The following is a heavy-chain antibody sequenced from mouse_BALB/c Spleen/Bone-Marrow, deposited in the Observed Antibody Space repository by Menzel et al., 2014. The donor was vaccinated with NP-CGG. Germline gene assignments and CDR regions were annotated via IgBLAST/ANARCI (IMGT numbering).Heavy chain of an antibody. D-gene: IGHD4-1*01. J-gene: IGHJ2*01. CDR1: GYTFTSYW. CDR3: TRDNWDY. CDR2: IFPSETYT. Sequence: VQLQQSGAELVRPGASVKLSCKASGYTFTSYWMNWVKQRPGQGLEWIGNIFPSETYTNYNQKFKDKATLTVDKSSSTAYMQLSSPTSEDSAVYYCTRDNWDYWGQGTTLTGSS. V-gene: IGHV1-69*02.